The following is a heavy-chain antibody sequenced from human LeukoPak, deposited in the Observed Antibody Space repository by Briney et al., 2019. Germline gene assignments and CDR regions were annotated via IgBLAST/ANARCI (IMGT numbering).Heavy chain of an antibody. Sequence: GGSLRLSCAASRFTFNSYWMHWVRQAPGKGLVWVSRINSDGSSTSYADSVKGRFTISRDNAKNTVYLQMNSLRAEDTAVYYCARGVYSGSFFGNWGQGTLVTVSS. D-gene: IGHD1-26*01. CDR3: ARGVYSGSFFGN. J-gene: IGHJ4*02. CDR1: RFTFNSYW. V-gene: IGHV3-74*01. CDR2: INSDGSST.